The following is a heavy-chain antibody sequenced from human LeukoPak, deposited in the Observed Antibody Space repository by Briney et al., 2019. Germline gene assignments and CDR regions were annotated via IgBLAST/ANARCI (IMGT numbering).Heavy chain of an antibody. CDR1: GGSISSYY. V-gene: IGHV4-59*01. CDR3: ARDSAGGYYYAPDAFDI. CDR2: IYYSGST. J-gene: IGHJ3*02. D-gene: IGHD3-22*01. Sequence: PSETLSLTCTVSGGSISSYYWSWIRQPPGKGLEWIGYIYYSGSTNYNPSLKSRVTISVDTSKNQFSLKLSSVTAADTAVYYCARDSAGGYYYAPDAFDIWGQGTMVTVSS.